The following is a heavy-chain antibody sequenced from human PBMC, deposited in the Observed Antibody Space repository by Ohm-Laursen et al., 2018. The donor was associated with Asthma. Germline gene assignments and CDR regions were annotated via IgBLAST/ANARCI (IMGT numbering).Heavy chain of an antibody. D-gene: IGHD3-3*01. CDR1: GFTFSSYG. CDR3: AKDRGLRGDYYYGMDV. Sequence: SLRLSCAAPGFTFSSYGMHWVRQAPGKGLEWVAVISYDGSNKYYADSVKGRFTISRDNSKNTLYLQMNSLRAEDTAVYYCAKDRGLRGDYYYGMDVWGQGTTVTVSS. CDR2: ISYDGSNK. J-gene: IGHJ6*02. V-gene: IGHV3-30*18.